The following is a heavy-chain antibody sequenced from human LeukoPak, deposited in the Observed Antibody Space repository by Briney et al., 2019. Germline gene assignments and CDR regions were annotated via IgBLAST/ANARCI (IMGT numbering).Heavy chain of an antibody. V-gene: IGHV3-21*01. J-gene: IGHJ4*02. CDR1: GFTFSSYS. CDR3: ARDGSSVEYFDY. Sequence: GGSLRLSCAASGFTFSSYSMNWVRQAPGKGLEWVSSISSSSSYIYYADSVKGRLTISRDNAKNSLYLQMNSLRAEDTAVYFCARDGSSVEYFDYWGQGTLVTVSS. CDR2: ISSSSSYI. D-gene: IGHD6-6*01.